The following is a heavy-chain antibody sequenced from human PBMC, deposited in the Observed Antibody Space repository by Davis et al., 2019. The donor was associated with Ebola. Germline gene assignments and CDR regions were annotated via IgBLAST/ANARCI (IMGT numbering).Heavy chain of an antibody. V-gene: IGHV3-53*01. CDR2: IYSGGST. J-gene: IGHJ3*01. CDR1: GFTFTNAW. Sequence: GGSLRLSCAAFGFTFTNAWMSWVRQAPGKGLEWVSVIYSGGSTYYADSVKGRFTISRDNSKNTLYLQMNSLRAEDTAVYYCAKGTTGTTGGAFDVWGRGTTVTVSS. CDR3: AKGTTGTTGGAFDV. D-gene: IGHD1-1*01.